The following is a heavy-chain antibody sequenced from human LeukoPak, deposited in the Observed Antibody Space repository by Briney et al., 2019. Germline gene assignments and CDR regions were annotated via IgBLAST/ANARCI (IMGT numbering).Heavy chain of an antibody. D-gene: IGHD5-24*01. V-gene: IGHV4-31*03. CDR1: GGSISSGGYY. CDR3: ARDRIGDYYFDY. CDR2: IYYSGST. J-gene: IGHJ4*02. Sequence: SETLSLTCTVSGGSISSGGYYWSWIRQHPGKGLEWIGYIYYSGSTYYNPSLKSRVTISVDTSENQFSLKLSSVTAADTAVYYCARDRIGDYYFDYWGQGTLVTVSS.